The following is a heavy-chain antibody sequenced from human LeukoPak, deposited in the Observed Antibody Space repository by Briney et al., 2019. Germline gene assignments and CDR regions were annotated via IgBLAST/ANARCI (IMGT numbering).Heavy chain of an antibody. CDR1: GFTFSSYA. CDR2: ISSSTSYI. D-gene: IGHD1-26*01. J-gene: IGHJ2*01. CDR3: ARRTATRERRPYWYFDL. Sequence: KPGGSLRLSCAASGFTFSSYAMTWVRQAPGKGLEWVSSISSSTSYIYYADSVKGRFTISRDNAKNALYLQMNTLRAEDTAVYYCARRTATRERRPYWYFDLWGRGTLVTVTS. V-gene: IGHV3-21*01.